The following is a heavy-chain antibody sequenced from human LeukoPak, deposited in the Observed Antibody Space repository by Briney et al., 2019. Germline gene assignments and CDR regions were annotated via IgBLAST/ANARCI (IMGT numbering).Heavy chain of an antibody. V-gene: IGHV4-34*01. CDR3: ARGRGTVTTYPWFDP. Sequence: SETLSLTCAVYGGSFSGYYWSWIRQPPGKGLEWIGEINHSGSTNYNPSLKSRVTISVDTSKNQFSLKLSSVTAADTAVYYRARGRGTVTTYPWFDPWGQGTLVTVSS. CDR2: INHSGST. J-gene: IGHJ5*02. D-gene: IGHD4-17*01. CDR1: GGSFSGYY.